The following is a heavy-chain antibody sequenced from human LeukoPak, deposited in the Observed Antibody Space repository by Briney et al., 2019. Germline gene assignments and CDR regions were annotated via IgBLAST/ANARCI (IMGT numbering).Heavy chain of an antibody. D-gene: IGHD2-2*01. CDR2: LYTSGNT. CDR1: GASMSDYY. CDR3: ATDIALVPATSPSGAFDI. J-gene: IGHJ3*02. V-gene: IGHV4-4*07. Sequence: SETLSHTCSVSGASMSDYYWSWIRQPAWKGLEWIGRLYTSGNTNYNPSLRSRVTMSIDASKSEFSLNLRSVTAADTALYYCATDIALVPATSPSGAFDIWGHGTVVTVSS.